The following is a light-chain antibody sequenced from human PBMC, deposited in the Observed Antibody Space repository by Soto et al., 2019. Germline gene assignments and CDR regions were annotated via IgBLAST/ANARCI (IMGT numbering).Light chain of an antibody. CDR3: QQRSNWPIT. V-gene: IGKV3D-20*02. Sequence: EIGLTQYPASLAFSPRERDTLSCRASQSVSNNYLAWYQQTPGQAPRLLIYGASNRATGIPVRFSGSGSWTDFTLTISSLEPEDFAVYYCQQRSNWPITFGQGTRLEI. CDR2: GAS. J-gene: IGKJ5*01. CDR1: QSVSNNY.